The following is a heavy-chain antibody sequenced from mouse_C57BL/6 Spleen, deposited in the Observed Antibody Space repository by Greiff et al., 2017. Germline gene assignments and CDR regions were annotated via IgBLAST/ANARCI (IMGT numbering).Heavy chain of an antibody. D-gene: IGHD1-1*01. J-gene: IGHJ4*01. CDR2: IHPNSGST. CDR3: ARGYYGSSYRYAMDY. CDR1: GYTFTSYW. Sequence: QVQLQQPGAELVKPGASVTLSCKASGYTFTSYWMHWVKQRPGQGLEWIGMIHPNSGSTNYNEKFKSKTTLTVDKSSSTAYMQHSSLAYENSAVYYCARGYYGSSYRYAMDYWGQVTSVTVSS. V-gene: IGHV1-64*01.